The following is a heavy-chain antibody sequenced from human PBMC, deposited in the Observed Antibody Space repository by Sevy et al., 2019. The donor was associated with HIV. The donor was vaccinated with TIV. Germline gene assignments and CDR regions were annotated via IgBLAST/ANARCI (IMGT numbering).Heavy chain of an antibody. D-gene: IGHD6-13*01. Sequence: GGSLRLSCAASGFSFDDYAMHWVRQRPGKGLEWVSGITWNSGSVGYADSVKGRFTISRDNAKNSLYLQMSNLRPEDTALYYCAKDNVGYSSGWYFYFDFRGQGTLVTVSS. V-gene: IGHV3-9*01. CDR2: ITWNSGSV. CDR1: GFSFDDYA. J-gene: IGHJ4*02. CDR3: AKDNVGYSSGWYFYFDF.